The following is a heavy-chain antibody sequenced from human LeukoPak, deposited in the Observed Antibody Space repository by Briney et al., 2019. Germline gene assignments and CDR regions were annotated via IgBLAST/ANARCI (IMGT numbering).Heavy chain of an antibody. D-gene: IGHD1-26*01. CDR2: TNPNSGGT. J-gene: IGHJ4*02. CDR3: ARAVMGAFPDY. CDR1: GYTFTGYY. V-gene: IGHV1-2*02. Sequence: ASVKVSCKASGYTFTGYYMHWVRQAPGQGLEWMGWTNPNSGGTNYAQKFQGRVTMTRNTSISTAYMELSSLRSEDTAVYYCARAVMGAFPDYWGQGTLVTVSS.